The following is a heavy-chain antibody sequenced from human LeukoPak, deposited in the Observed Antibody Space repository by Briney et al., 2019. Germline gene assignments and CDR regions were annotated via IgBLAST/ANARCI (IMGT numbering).Heavy chain of an antibody. V-gene: IGHV1-69-2*01. D-gene: IGHD3-10*01. CDR2: IDTEDGET. CDR1: GYTFSDYN. CDR3: TTDRVDRSFDV. J-gene: IGHJ6*04. Sequence: ASVKISCKASGYTFSDYNIHWVKYAPGKGLEWMGRIDTEDGETIYAERFQGRVTTTADTSTNTAYMELTSLRSDDTAVYYCTTDRVDRSFDVWGKGTAVSVSS.